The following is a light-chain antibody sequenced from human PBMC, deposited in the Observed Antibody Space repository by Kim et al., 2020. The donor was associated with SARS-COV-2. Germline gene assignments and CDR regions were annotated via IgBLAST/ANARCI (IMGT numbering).Light chain of an antibody. CDR2: QDS. Sequence: SYELTQPPSVSVSPGQTASITCSGDKLGDKYACWYQQKPGQSPVLVIYQDSKRPSGIPERFTASNSGNTATLTISGTQSMDEADYYCLAWDSSRNYVFG. CDR1: KLGDKY. CDR3: LAWDSSRNYV. V-gene: IGLV3-1*01. J-gene: IGLJ1*01.